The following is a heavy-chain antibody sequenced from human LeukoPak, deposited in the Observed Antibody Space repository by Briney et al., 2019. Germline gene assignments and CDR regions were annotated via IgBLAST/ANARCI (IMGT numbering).Heavy chain of an antibody. V-gene: IGHV4-39*01. CDR2: IYYSGST. J-gene: IGHJ4*02. Sequence: SQTLSLTCTVSGGSISSSSYYWGWIRQPPGKGLEWIGSIYYSGSTYYDPSLKSRVTISVDTSKNQFSLELSSVTAADTAVYYCARRPLTFGGPVDYWGQGTLVTVSS. D-gene: IGHD3-16*01. CDR3: ARRPLTFGGPVDY. CDR1: GGSISSSSYY.